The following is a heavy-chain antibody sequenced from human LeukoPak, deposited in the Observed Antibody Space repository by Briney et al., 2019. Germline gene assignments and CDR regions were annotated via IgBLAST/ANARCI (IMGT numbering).Heavy chain of an antibody. Sequence: PGGSLRLSCAASGFTFSSYGMHWVRQAPGKGLEWVAVISYDGSNKYYADSVKGRFTISRDNSKNTLYLQMNSLRAEDTAVYYCAKDQAVAGTRGDAFDIWGQGTMVTVSS. CDR3: AKDQAVAGTRGDAFDI. D-gene: IGHD6-19*01. V-gene: IGHV3-30*18. CDR1: GFTFSSYG. CDR2: ISYDGSNK. J-gene: IGHJ3*02.